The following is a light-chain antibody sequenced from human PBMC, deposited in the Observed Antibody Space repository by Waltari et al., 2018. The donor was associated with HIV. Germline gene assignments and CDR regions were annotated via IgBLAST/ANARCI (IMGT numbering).Light chain of an antibody. CDR3: QQLKTYPLS. V-gene: IGKV1-9*01. J-gene: IGKJ4*01. CDR1: QGVGRY. Sequence: IQLTQSPSFLSASVGERLTITCRATQGVGRYLAWYQQKPGKAPNLLIYSVSVLQTGVPSRFSGSGSGTEFTLTISGLQPEDFATYYCQQLKTYPLSFGGGTKVEIK. CDR2: SVS.